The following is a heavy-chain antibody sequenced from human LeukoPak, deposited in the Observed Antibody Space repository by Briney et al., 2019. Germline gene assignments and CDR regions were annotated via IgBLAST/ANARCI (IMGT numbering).Heavy chain of an antibody. CDR3: AKDTEYSSSSASGAFDI. CDR2: ISGSGGST. J-gene: IGHJ3*02. V-gene: IGHV3-23*01. D-gene: IGHD6-13*01. Sequence: PGGSLRLSCAASGFTFSSYAMSWVRQAPGKGLEWVSAISGSGGSTYYADSVKGRFTISRDNAKNSLYLQMNSLRAEDTALYYCAKDTEYSSSSASGAFDIWGQGTMVTVSS. CDR1: GFTFSSYA.